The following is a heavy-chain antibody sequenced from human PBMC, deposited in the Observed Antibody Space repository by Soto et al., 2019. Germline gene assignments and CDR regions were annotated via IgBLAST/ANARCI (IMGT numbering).Heavy chain of an antibody. CDR1: GFTFSSYG. CDR3: AKDLRGYCSGGSCYSYYYYGMDV. CDR2: ISYDGSNK. D-gene: IGHD2-15*01. J-gene: IGHJ6*02. Sequence: GGSLRLSCAASGFTFSSYGMHWVRQAPGKGLEWVAVISYDGSNKYYADSVKGRFTISRDNSKNTLYLQMNSLRAEDTAVYYCAKDLRGYCSGGSCYSYYYYGMDVWGQGTTVTVSS. V-gene: IGHV3-30*18.